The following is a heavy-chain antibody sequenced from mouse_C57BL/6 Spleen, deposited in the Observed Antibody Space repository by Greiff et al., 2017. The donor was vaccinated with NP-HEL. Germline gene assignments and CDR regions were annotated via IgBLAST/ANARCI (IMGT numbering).Heavy chain of an antibody. CDR2: INPSNGGT. J-gene: IGHJ3*01. CDR3: AIPYGNYGAWFAY. D-gene: IGHD2-1*01. CDR1: GYTFTSYW. Sequence: VQLQQSGTELVKPGASVKLSCKASGYTFTSYWMHWVKQRPGQGLEWIGNINPSNGGTNYNEKFKSKATLTVDKSSSTAYMQLSSLTSEDSAVYYCAIPYGNYGAWFAYWGQGTLVTVSA. V-gene: IGHV1-53*01.